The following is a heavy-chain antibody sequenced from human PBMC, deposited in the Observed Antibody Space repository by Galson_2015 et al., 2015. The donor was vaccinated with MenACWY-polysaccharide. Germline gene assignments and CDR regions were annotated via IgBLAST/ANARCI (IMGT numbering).Heavy chain of an antibody. J-gene: IGHJ4*02. CDR2: INQYGSEK. V-gene: IGHV3-7*01. CDR1: GFTFNDFW. D-gene: IGHD1-1*01. CDR3: ARDGGRTIGTTQRGY. Sequence: SLRLSCAASGFTFNDFWLSWVRQAPGKGLEWVANINQYGSEKYYVDSVKGRFTISRDNAKNSLYLQMNSLRAEDTAVYYCARDGGRTIGTTQRGYWGQGTLVTVSP.